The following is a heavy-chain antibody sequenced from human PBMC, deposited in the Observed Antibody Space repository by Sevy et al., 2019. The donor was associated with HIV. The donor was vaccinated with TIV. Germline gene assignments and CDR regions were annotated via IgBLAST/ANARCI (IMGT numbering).Heavy chain of an antibody. CDR1: GFTFINYC. CDR3: AGGRRGGKRWLVRGGFDY. Sequence: GGSLRFSCAASGFTFINYCLSWVRQAPGKGLEWVASISQDGSGKTYEDSVKGRCTMSRDNAKNSLYLQMISLRAEDTAVYYGAGGRRGGKRWLVRGGFDYWGQGTLVTVSS. V-gene: IGHV3-7*01. J-gene: IGHJ4*02. D-gene: IGHD6-19*01. CDR2: ISQDGSGK.